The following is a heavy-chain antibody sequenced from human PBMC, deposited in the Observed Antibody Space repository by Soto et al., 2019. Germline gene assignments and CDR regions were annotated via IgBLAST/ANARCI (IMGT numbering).Heavy chain of an antibody. CDR3: ARWGGLSCSGAVCFKKPFDY. J-gene: IGHJ4*02. CDR1: GGTFNNYA. V-gene: IGHV1-69*06. D-gene: IGHD2-8*02. Sequence: ASVKVSCKPSGGTFNNYAINWVRQAPGQGLEWMGAIIPISGTTKYAQKFQGRVTITADKSTSTVYMDLSSLRSEDTAVYYCARWGGLSCSGAVCFKKPFDYWGQGTLVTVSS. CDR2: IIPISGTT.